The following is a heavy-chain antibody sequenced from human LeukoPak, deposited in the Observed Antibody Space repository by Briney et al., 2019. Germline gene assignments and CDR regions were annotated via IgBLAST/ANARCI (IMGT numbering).Heavy chain of an antibody. J-gene: IGHJ5*02. V-gene: IGHV5-51*03. CDR1: GYSFTSYW. Sequence: KPGESLKISCKGSGYSFTSYWIGWVRQMPGKGLEWMGIIHPGDSDTRYSPSFQGQVTISADKSISTAYLQWSSLKASNTAMYYCERYGDSSGYRLKWFDPWGQGTLVTVSS. CDR2: IHPGDSDT. D-gene: IGHD3-22*01. CDR3: ERYGDSSGYRLKWFDP.